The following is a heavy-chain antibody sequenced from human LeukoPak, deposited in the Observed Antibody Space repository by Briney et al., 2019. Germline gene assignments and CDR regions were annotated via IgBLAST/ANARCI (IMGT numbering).Heavy chain of an antibody. CDR1: GFAFDDYA. J-gene: IGHJ4*02. D-gene: IGHD3-10*01. V-gene: IGHV3-9*01. CDR3: ARDRHYYGSGTLDY. CDR2: ISWNSGSI. Sequence: GGSLRLSCAASGFAFDDYAMHWVRQAPGKGLEWVSGISWNSGSIGYADSVKGRFTISRDNSKNTLYLQMNGLRAEDTAVYYCARDRHYYGSGTLDYWGQGTLVTVSS.